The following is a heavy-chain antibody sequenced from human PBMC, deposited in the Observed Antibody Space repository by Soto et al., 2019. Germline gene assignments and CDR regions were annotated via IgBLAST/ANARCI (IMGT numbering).Heavy chain of an antibody. D-gene: IGHD1-26*01. J-gene: IGHJ4*02. Sequence: SLTMSLTNSVAWGSSSSLYGSWIRKTQGKGLEWIGYIYYSGSTNYNPSLKSRVTMSVDTSKNQFSLRLNSVTAADTAVYYCARLTIVGASPYHFDYWGQGILVTVSS. CDR1: WGSSSSLY. V-gene: IGHV4-59*08. CDR3: ARLTIVGASPYHFDY. CDR2: IYYSGST.